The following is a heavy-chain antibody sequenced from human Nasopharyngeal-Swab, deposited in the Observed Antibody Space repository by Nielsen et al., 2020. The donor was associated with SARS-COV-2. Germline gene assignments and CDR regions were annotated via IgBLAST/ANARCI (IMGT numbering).Heavy chain of an antibody. CDR3: ARGGWYPDY. D-gene: IGHD6-19*01. V-gene: IGHV3-23*01. CDR1: GFTFSSYS. Sequence: GESLKISCAASGFTFSSYSMSWLRQAPGKGLEWVSTITGNGDTTYYADSAKGRFTISRDNAKSSLDLQMNSLRAEDTAVYHCARGGWYPDYWGQGTLVTVSS. CDR2: ITGNGDTT. J-gene: IGHJ4*02.